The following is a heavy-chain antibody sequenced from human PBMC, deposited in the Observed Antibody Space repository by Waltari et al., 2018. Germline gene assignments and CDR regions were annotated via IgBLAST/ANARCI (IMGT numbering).Heavy chain of an antibody. D-gene: IGHD2-8*02. CDR1: GFTFSRYA. CDR2: ISGSGGST. J-gene: IGHJ4*02. Sequence: EVQLVESGGGLVQPGGSLRLSCAASGFTFSRYAMSWVRQAPGKGLEWVSTISGSGGSTYYADSVKGRFTISRDNSKNTLYLRMNSLRAEDAAVYYCAKDQGPYGAGGVWGTDFDYWGQGTLVTVSS. CDR3: AKDQGPYGAGGVWGTDFDY. V-gene: IGHV3-23*04.